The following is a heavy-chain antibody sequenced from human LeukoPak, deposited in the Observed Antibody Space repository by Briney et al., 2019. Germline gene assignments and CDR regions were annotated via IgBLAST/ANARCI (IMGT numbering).Heavy chain of an antibody. D-gene: IGHD3-10*01. Sequence: PSETLSLTCTVSGGSISSGGYYWSWIRQPPGKGLEWIGYIYHSGSTYYSPSLKSRVTISVDRSKNQFSLKLSSVTAADTTVYYCARGLPYGSGSYNFDYWGQGTLVTVSS. CDR1: GGSISSGGYY. CDR3: ARGLPYGSGSYNFDY. CDR2: IYHSGST. J-gene: IGHJ4*02. V-gene: IGHV4-30-2*01.